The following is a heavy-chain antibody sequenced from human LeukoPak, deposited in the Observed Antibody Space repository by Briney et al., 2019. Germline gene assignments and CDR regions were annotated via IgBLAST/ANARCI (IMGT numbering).Heavy chain of an antibody. CDR3: ARHGSLEWYSIEYYFDY. D-gene: IGHD3-3*01. CDR2: LYYSGST. CDR1: GGSISSSSYY. J-gene: IGHJ4*02. Sequence: SETLSLTCTVSGGSISSSSYYWGWIRQPPGKGLEWIGSLYYSGSTYYNPSLKSRVTISVDTSKNQFSLKLSSVTAADTAVYYCARHGSLEWYSIEYYFDYWGQGTLVTVSS. V-gene: IGHV4-39*01.